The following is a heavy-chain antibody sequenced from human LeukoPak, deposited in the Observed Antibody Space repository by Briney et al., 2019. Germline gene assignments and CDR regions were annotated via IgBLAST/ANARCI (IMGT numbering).Heavy chain of an antibody. CDR3: ARGFLEWLPIDY. D-gene: IGHD3-3*01. V-gene: IGHV4-30-4*08. CDR1: GGSISSGDYY. CDR2: IYYSGST. Sequence: SQTLSLTCSVSGGSISSGDYYWSWIRQPRGKGLEWIGYIYYSGSTYYNPSLKSRVTISVDTSKNQFSLKLSSVTAADTAVYYCARGFLEWLPIDYWGQGTLVTVSS. J-gene: IGHJ4*02.